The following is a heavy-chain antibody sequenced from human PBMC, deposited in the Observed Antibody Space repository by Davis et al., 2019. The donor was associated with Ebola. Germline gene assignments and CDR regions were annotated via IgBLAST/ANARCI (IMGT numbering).Heavy chain of an antibody. CDR1: GFSFSSYE. CDR2: IGPSGSDI. D-gene: IGHD2-21*01. CDR3: ARERASCGGDCLDY. J-gene: IGHJ4*02. V-gene: IGHV3-48*03. Sequence: PGGSLRLSCAASGFSFSSYEMTWVCQAPGGGLEWVSYIGPSGSDIAYADSVRGRFTISRDNAKNSLFLQMNSLRAEDTALYYCARERASCGGDCLDYWGQGTLVTVSS.